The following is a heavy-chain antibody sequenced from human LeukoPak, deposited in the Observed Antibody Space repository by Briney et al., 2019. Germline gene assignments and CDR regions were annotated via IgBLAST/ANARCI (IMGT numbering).Heavy chain of an antibody. D-gene: IGHD6-19*01. CDR2: INPSGGST. Sequence: GASVKVSCKASGYIFSSYYMHWVRQAPGQGVEWVGIINPSGGSTSYAQKFQGGVTMTRETSIPDAYMVLSGLRYDDTVMFYCARGRLRLDPYSGGWPGSLAYYFDYWGQGSLVTVSS. CDR3: ARGRLRLDPYSGGWPGSLAYYFDY. J-gene: IGHJ4*02. V-gene: IGHV1-46*01. CDR1: GYIFSSYY.